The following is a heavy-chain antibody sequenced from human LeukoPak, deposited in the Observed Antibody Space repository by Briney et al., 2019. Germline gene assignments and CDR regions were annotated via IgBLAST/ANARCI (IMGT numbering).Heavy chain of an antibody. V-gene: IGHV4-4*07. Sequence: SETLSLTCTVSGGSISRYHWSWIRQPAGKGLEWIGRIYTSGSTNYNPSLKSRVTMSVDTSKNQFSLKLSSVTAADTAVYYCARDYCSGGSCYSGYWGQGTLVTVSS. CDR3: ARDYCSGGSCYSGY. D-gene: IGHD2-15*01. CDR2: IYTSGST. J-gene: IGHJ4*02. CDR1: GGSISRYH.